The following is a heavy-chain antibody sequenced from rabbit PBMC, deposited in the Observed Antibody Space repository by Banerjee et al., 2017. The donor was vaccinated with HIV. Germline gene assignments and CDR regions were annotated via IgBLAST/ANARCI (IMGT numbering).Heavy chain of an antibody. V-gene: IGHV1S45*01. D-gene: IGHD7-1*01. J-gene: IGHJ3*01. CDR2: IYTGSGSA. Sequence: QEQLKETGGDLVKPEGSLTLTCTASGFSFSSSYWICWVRQAPGKGLEWIACIYTGSGSALYVSWAKGRFTISKTSSTTVTLQMTSLTAADTATYFCAREESDGGYRWTTRLALWGPGTLVTVS. CDR1: GFSFSSSYW. CDR3: AREESDGGYRWTTRLAL.